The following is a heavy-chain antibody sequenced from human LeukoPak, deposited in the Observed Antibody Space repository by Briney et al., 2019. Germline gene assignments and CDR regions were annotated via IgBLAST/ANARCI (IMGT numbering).Heavy chain of an antibody. CDR3: AKDRYYYGSGSLH. J-gene: IGHJ4*02. Sequence: QSGGSLRLSCAASGFTFSSYGMHWVRQAPGKGLEWVSAISGSGGSTYYADSVKGRFTISRDNSKNTLYLQMNSLRAEDTAVYYCAKDRYYYGSGSLHWGQGTLVTVSS. V-gene: IGHV3-23*01. CDR2: ISGSGGST. CDR1: GFTFSSYG. D-gene: IGHD3-10*01.